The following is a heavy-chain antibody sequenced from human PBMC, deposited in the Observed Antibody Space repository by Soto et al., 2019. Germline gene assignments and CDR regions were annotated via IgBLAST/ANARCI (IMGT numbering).Heavy chain of an antibody. CDR1: GGSFSGSY. J-gene: IGHJ6*02. CDR2: INHSGSI. D-gene: IGHD2-2*01. V-gene: IGHV4-34*01. Sequence: SETLSLTCAVYGGSFSGSYWSWIRQPTGKGLEWIGEINHSGSINYNVSLKSRVTISVDTSRNQFSLKLSSVTAADAALYYCARVPTRHYYYYDGMDVWGQGTTVTVSS. CDR3: ARVPTRHYYYYDGMDV.